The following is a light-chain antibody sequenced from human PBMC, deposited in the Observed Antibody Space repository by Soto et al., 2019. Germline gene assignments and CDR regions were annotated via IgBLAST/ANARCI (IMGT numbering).Light chain of an antibody. CDR3: QQYQSYFLT. Sequence: DIQMTQSPSTLSASVGDRVTFTCRASRSISRSLAWYQQKSGKAPKLLIYDASSLESGVPSRFSGSGFGTEFTLTISGLQPDDFATYYCQQYQSYFLTFGPGTTVDMK. CDR1: RSISRS. V-gene: IGKV1-5*01. J-gene: IGKJ3*01. CDR2: DAS.